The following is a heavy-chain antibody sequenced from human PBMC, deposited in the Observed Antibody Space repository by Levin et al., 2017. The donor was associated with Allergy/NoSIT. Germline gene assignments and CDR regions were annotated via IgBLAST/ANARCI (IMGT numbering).Heavy chain of an antibody. CDR3: ARRSPYSGYGLSVYFDY. V-gene: IGHV4-30-4*01. CDR1: GGSISSGDYY. CDR2: IYYSGST. Sequence: SETLSLTCTVSGGSISSGDYYWSWIRQPPGKGLEWIGYIYYSGSTYYNPSLKSRVTISVDTSKNQFSLKLSSVTAADTAVYYCARRSPYSGYGLSVYFDYWGQGSLVTVSS. J-gene: IGHJ4*02. D-gene: IGHD5-12*01.